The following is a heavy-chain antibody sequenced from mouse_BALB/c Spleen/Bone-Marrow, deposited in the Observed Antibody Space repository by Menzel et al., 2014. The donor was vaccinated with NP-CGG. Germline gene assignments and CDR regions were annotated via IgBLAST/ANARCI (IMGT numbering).Heavy chain of an antibody. Sequence: VQLQQSGVELVRPGTSVKVSCKASGYAFTNYWIEWVKQRPGQGLEWIGVINPGSGGINYNEKFKGKATLTADKSSNAAYMQLSSLTSDDSAVYFCAGELRRGFDYWGQGTLVTVSA. CDR3: AGELRRGFDY. V-gene: IGHV1-54*01. J-gene: IGHJ3*01. CDR1: GYAFTNYW. CDR2: INPGSGGI.